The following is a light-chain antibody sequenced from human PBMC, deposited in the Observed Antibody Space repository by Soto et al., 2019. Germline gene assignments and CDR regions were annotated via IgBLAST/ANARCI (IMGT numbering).Light chain of an antibody. J-gene: IGKJ5*01. CDR1: QSISSY. CDR2: AAS. CDR3: QQTYITPFT. Sequence: DIQMTQSPSSLSASVGDRVTITCRASQSISSYLNWYQQKPGKAPKLLIYAASSLQSGVPSRFRASGSGTDFTLTISRPQPEDFATYFCQQTYITPFTFGQGTRLEIK. V-gene: IGKV1-39*01.